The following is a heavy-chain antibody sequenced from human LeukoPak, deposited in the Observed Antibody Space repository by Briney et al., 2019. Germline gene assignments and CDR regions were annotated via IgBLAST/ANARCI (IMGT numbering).Heavy chain of an antibody. V-gene: IGHV4-59*01. CDR2: VYYSGST. D-gene: IGHD4-23*01. Sequence: SETLSLTCTISGGSISNYYWTWIRQPPGKGLEYIGYVYYSGSTNYNPSLKSRVTISVDTSKNQFSLKLSSVTAADTAVYYCARVEKDYGGNWAFDYWGQGTLVTVSS. J-gene: IGHJ4*02. CDR3: ARVEKDYGGNWAFDY. CDR1: GGSISNYY.